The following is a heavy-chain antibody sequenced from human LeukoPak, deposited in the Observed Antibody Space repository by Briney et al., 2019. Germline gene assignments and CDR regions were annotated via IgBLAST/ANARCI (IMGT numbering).Heavy chain of an antibody. J-gene: IGHJ6*03. V-gene: IGHV4-34*01. D-gene: IGHD4-11*01. CDR2: INHSGST. Sequence: PSETLSLTCAVYGGSFSGYYWSWIRQPPGKGLEWIGEINHSGSTNYNPSLKSRVTISVDTSKNQFSLKLSSVTAADTAVYYCAKTTVTPTYYYYYMDVWGKGTTVTVSS. CDR3: AKTTVTPTYYYYYMDV. CDR1: GGSFSGYY.